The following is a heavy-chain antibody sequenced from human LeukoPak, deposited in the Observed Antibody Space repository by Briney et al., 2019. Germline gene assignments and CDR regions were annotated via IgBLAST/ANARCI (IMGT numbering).Heavy chain of an antibody. CDR1: GYTFTSYD. Sequence: ASVKVSCKASGYTFTSYDINWVRQATGQGLEWMGWMNPNSGNTGCAQKFQGRVTMTRNTSINTAYMELSSLRSEDTAVYYCARVYSRRSSNYYYADYWGQGTLVTVSS. V-gene: IGHV1-8*01. J-gene: IGHJ4*02. CDR2: MNPNSGNT. D-gene: IGHD3-22*01. CDR3: ARVYSRRSSNYYYADY.